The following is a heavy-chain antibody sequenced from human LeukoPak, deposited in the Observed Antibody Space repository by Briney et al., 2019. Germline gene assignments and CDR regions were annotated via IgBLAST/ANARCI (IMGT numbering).Heavy chain of an antibody. CDR3: ARVGYDSSGYYHDACDI. D-gene: IGHD3-22*01. J-gene: IGHJ3*02. CDR1: GGSISSGDYY. V-gene: IGHV4-30-4*08. Sequence: TSQTLSLTCTVSGGSISSGDYYWSWIRQPPGKGLEWIGYIYYSGSTYYNPSLKSRVTISVDTSKNQFSLKLSSVTAADTAVYYCARVGYDSSGYYHDACDIWGQGTMVTVSS. CDR2: IYYSGST.